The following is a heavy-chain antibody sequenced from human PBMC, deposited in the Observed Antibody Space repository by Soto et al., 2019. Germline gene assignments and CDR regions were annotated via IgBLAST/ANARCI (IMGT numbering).Heavy chain of an antibody. CDR2: INHSGST. J-gene: IGHJ4*02. CDR1: GGSFSGYY. D-gene: IGHD2-15*01. Sequence: QVQLQQWGAGLLKPSETLSLTCAVYGGSFSGYYWSWIRQPPGKGLEWIGEINHSGSTNYNPSLKSRVTISVDTSKNQFSLKLSSVTAADTAVYYCARVVYCSGGSCYRLFDYWVQGTLVTVSS. CDR3: ARVVYCSGGSCYRLFDY. V-gene: IGHV4-34*01.